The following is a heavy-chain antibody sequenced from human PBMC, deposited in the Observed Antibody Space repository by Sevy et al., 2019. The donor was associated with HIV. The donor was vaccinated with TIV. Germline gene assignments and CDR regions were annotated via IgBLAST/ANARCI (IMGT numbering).Heavy chain of an antibody. CDR1: GYRLSQLS. CDR2: FDPEDDET. V-gene: IGHV1-24*01. D-gene: IGHD3-22*01. CDR3: ATTKDYYESSGSPFDY. J-gene: IGHJ4*02. Sequence: ASVKVSCKVSGYRLSQLSMHWVRQAPGNGLEWMGSFDPEDDETIYAQNFQGRVAMTEDTSTDTAYMELSTLRSEDTAVYYCATTKDYYESSGSPFDYWGQGTLVTVSS.